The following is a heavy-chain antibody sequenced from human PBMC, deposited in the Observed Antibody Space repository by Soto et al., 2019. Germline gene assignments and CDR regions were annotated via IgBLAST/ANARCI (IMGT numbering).Heavy chain of an antibody. CDR2: INPNSGGT. Sequence: ASVKVSCKASGYTFTGYYMHLVRQAPGQGLEWMGWINPNSGGTNYAQKFQGWVTMTRDTSISTAYMELSRLRSDDTAVYYCARDPYPTIFGGYYYYYGMDVWGQGTTVTVSS. D-gene: IGHD3-3*01. CDR1: GYTFTGYY. CDR3: ARDPYPTIFGGYYYYYGMDV. V-gene: IGHV1-2*04. J-gene: IGHJ6*02.